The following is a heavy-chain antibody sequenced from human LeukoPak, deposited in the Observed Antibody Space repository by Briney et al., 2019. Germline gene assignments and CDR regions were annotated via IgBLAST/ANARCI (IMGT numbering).Heavy chain of an antibody. J-gene: IGHJ4*02. CDR3: ASEGYYYDSSGPSLCY. Sequence: ASVKVSCKASGGTFSSYAISWVRQAPGQGLEWMGRIIPILGIANYAQKFQGRVTITADKSTSTAYMELSSLRSEDTAVYYCASEGYYYDSSGPSLCYWGQRTLVTVSS. D-gene: IGHD3-22*01. V-gene: IGHV1-69*04. CDR2: IIPILGIA. CDR1: GGTFSSYA.